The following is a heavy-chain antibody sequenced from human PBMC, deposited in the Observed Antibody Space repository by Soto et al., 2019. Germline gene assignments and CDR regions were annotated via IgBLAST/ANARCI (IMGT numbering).Heavy chain of an antibody. J-gene: IGHJ5*02. D-gene: IGHD3-10*01. CDR1: GFTFSSYA. CDR2: ISYDGSNK. CDR3: ARDSGGFLRVAGNWFDP. V-gene: IGHV3-30-3*01. Sequence: QVQLVESGGGVDHPGRSLRLSCAASGFTFSSYAMHWVRKAPGKGLEWVAVISYDGSNKYYADSVKGRFTISRDNSKNTMYLQMNSLRAEDTAVYYCARDSGGFLRVAGNWFDPWGQGTLVAVSS.